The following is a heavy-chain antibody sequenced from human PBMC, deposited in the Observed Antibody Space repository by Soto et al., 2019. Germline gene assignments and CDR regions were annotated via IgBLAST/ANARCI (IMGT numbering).Heavy chain of an antibody. CDR1: GGSISTPGDA. V-gene: IGHV4-30-2*01. CDR2: VYHTGNA. Sequence: SESLSLTFTVAGGSISTPGDAWSWIRQPPGKALEWIGYVYHTGNAYPKPSLKSRVTISLDKTKNQFSLKMTSVTAADTALYYCASRPFYYYGLDGWGQGTTVT. CDR3: ASRPFYYYGLDG. J-gene: IGHJ6*02.